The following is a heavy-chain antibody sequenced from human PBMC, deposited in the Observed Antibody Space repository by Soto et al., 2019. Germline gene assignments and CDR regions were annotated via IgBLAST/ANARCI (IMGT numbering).Heavy chain of an antibody. V-gene: IGHV3-21*01. D-gene: IGHD3-16*02. J-gene: IGHJ6*02. CDR1: GFTFSSYS. CDR2: ISSSSSYI. CDR3: ARDSRPLAYGMDV. Sequence: GGSLRPSCAASGFTFSSYSMNWVRQAPGKGLEWVSSISSSSSYIYYADSVKGRFTISRDNAKNSLYLQMNSLRAEDTAVYYCARDSRPLAYGMDVWGQGTTVTVSS.